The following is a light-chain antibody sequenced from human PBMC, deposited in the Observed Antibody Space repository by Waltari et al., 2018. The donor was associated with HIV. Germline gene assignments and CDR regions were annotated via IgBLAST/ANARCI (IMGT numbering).Light chain of an antibody. CDR2: WAS. CDR3: QQHYTSPYT. CDR1: QSVLNSSSNKNS. J-gene: IGKJ2*01. Sequence: DIVMTQSPASLAVSLAERATINCKSSQSVLNSSSNKNSLAWYQQKSGQPPKLLIYWASTRESGVPERFSGSGSGTDFTLTISSLQAADVAVYYCQQHYTSPYTFGQGTKLEIK. V-gene: IGKV4-1*01.